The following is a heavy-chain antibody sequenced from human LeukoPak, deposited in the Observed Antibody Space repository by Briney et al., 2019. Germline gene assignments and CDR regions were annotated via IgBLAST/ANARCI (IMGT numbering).Heavy chain of an antibody. CDR1: GASISSYY. CDR3: ARDLSRATLDY. J-gene: IGHJ4*02. V-gene: IGHV4-34*01. CDR2: INHSGST. D-gene: IGHD1-26*01. Sequence: SETLSLTCTVSGASISSYYWSWIRQPPGKGLEWIGEINHSGSTNYNPSLKSRVTISVDTSKNQFSLKLSSVTAADTAVYYCARDLSRATLDYWGQGTLVTVSS.